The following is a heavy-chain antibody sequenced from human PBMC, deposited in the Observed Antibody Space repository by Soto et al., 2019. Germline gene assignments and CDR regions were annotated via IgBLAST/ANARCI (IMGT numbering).Heavy chain of an antibody. CDR3: ALDLCTNGVCYHDY. CDR1: GYTFTSYG. Sequence: ASVKVSCKASGYTFTSYGISWVRQAPGQGLEWMGWISAYNGNTNYAQKLQGRVTMTTDTSTSTAYMELRSLRSDDTAVYYRALDLCTNGVCYHDYWGQGTLVTVSS. CDR2: ISAYNGNT. V-gene: IGHV1-18*01. D-gene: IGHD2-8*01. J-gene: IGHJ4*02.